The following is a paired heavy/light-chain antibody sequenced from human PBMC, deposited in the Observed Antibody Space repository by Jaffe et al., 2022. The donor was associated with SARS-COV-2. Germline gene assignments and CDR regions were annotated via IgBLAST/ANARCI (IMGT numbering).Heavy chain of an antibody. CDR1: GFTFSSYA. J-gene: IGHJ4*02. CDR3: ARCGGDCSSVSAGTDH. D-gene: IGHD2-21*02. Sequence: QVQLVESGGGVVQPGRSLRLSCAASGFTFSSYAMHWVRQTPVKGLEWVAVISGLGYHIYYTDSVRGRFTISRDNSRNTVYLDMNSLRGEDTAVYYCARCGGDCSSVSAGTDHWGQGTLVTVSS. CDR2: ISGLGYHI. V-gene: IGHV3-30*04.
Light chain of an antibody. CDR3: QQYDSYPLT. Sequence: DIQMTQSPSSLSASVGDRVTITCRASQGIRNYLAWFQQKPGKPPRSLIYGASTLHIGVPSRFSGSESGTDFTLTISSLQPEDFATYYCQQYDSYPLTFGGGTKVGIK. V-gene: IGKV1-16*01. CDR2: GAS. CDR1: QGIRNY. J-gene: IGKJ4*01.